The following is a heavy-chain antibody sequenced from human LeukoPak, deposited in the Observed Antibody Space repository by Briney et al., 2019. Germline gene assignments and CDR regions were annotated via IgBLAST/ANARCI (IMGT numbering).Heavy chain of an antibody. CDR2: ISSSSSTI. D-gene: IGHD2-2*01. V-gene: IGHV3-48*01. CDR1: GFTFSSYS. CDR3: ARGGIVVVPAAFFDP. J-gene: IGHJ5*02. Sequence: GGSLRLSCAASGFTFSSYSMNWVRQAPGKGLEWVSYISSSSSTIHYADSVKGRFAISRDNSKNTLYLQMNSLRAEDTAVYYCARGGIVVVPAAFFDPWGQGTLVTVSS.